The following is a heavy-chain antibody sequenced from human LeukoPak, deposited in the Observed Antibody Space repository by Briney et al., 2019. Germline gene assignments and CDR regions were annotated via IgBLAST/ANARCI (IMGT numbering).Heavy chain of an antibody. CDR2: ISSSSSYI. D-gene: IGHD3-10*01. Sequence: GGSLRLPCAASGFTFSSYSMNWVRQAPGKGLEWVSSISSSSSYIYYADSVKGRFTISRDNAKNSLYLQMNSLRAEDTAVYYCASDCWDYGSGSYCGIDYWGQGTLVTVSS. CDR3: ASDCWDYGSGSYCGIDY. V-gene: IGHV3-21*01. J-gene: IGHJ4*02. CDR1: GFTFSSYS.